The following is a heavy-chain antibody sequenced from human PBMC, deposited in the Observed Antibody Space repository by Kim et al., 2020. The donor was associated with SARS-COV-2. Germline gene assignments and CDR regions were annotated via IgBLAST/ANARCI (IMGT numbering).Heavy chain of an antibody. CDR3: ARDGGYGGNPLLTFGMDV. CDR1: GGSISSYY. D-gene: IGHD2-15*01. CDR2: IYTSGST. J-gene: IGHJ6*02. V-gene: IGHV4-4*07. Sequence: SETLSLTCTVSGGSISSYYWSWIRQPAGKGLEWIGRIYTSGSTNYNPSLKSRVTMSVDTSKNQFSLKLSSVTAADTAVYYCARDGGYGGNPLLTFGMDVWGQGTTVTVSS.